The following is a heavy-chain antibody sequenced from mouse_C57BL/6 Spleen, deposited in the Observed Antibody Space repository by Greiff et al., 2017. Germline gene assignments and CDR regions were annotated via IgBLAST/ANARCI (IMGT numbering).Heavy chain of an antibody. Sequence: EVMLVESGGDLVKPGGSLKLSCAASGFTFSSYGMSWVRQTPDKRLEWVATISSGGSYTYYPDSVKGRFTISRDNAKNTLYLQMSSLKSEDTAMYYCARQRDSNYDYAMDYWGQGTSVTVSS. CDR3: ARQRDSNYDYAMDY. D-gene: IGHD2-5*01. V-gene: IGHV5-6*01. CDR1: GFTFSSYG. CDR2: ISSGGSYT. J-gene: IGHJ4*01.